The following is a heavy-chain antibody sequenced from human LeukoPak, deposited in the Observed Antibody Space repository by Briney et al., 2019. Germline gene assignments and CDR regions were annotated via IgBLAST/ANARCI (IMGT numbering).Heavy chain of an antibody. D-gene: IGHD4-17*01. CDR1: GGSISSGSYH. Sequence: SETLSLTCTVSGGSISSGSYHWGWIRQPPGKGLEWIGSIYYSGSTYYNPSLKSRVTISVDTSKNQFSLKLSSVTAADTAVYYCARNFYGDMDVWGKGTTVTVSS. CDR2: IYYSGST. J-gene: IGHJ6*03. V-gene: IGHV4-39*07. CDR3: ARNFYGDMDV.